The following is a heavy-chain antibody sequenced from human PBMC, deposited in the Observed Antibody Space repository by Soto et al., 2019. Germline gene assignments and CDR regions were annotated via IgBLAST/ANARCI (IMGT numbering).Heavy chain of an antibody. CDR1: GGSISSGGYY. J-gene: IGHJ5*02. Sequence: QVQLQESGPGLVKPSQTLSLTCTVSGGSISSGGYYWSWIRQHPGKGLEWIGYIYYSGSTYYNPSLKSRVTISVDTSKNQFSLKLSSVTAADTAVYYCARNLKGGAAAGLGNWFDPWGQGTLVTVSS. V-gene: IGHV4-31*03. CDR2: IYYSGST. D-gene: IGHD6-13*01. CDR3: ARNLKGGAAAGLGNWFDP.